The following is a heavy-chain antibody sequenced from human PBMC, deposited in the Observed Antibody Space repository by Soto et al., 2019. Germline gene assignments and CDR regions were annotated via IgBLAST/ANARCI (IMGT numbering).Heavy chain of an antibody. D-gene: IGHD3-22*01. J-gene: IGHJ4*02. CDR1: GYSFTSYW. V-gene: IGHV5-51*01. CDR3: ARLDSSGYALVDY. Sequence: PGESLKISCKGSGYSFTSYWIGWVRQMPGKGLEWMGTIYPGDSETTYSPSFQGQVTISADKSIRTAHLQWTSLKASDTAMYYCARLDSSGYALVDYWGEGTMVTVYS. CDR2: IYPGDSET.